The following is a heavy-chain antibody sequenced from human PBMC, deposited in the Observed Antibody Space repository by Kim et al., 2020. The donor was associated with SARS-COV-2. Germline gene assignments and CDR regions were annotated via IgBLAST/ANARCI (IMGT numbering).Heavy chain of an antibody. CDR2: VYRGST. Sequence: SETLSLTCFVSGDSMSYSYWSWIRQSPGKGLEWIGYVYRGSTSYKASLESRVTISLDSSKKQVSLKMHSVTAADTAVYFCARDSNFIVGYRYFDVWDKGTTVIVSS. J-gene: IGHJ6*03. CDR3: ARDSNFIVGYRYFDV. V-gene: IGHV4-59*01. CDR1: GDSMSYSY. D-gene: IGHD6-25*01.